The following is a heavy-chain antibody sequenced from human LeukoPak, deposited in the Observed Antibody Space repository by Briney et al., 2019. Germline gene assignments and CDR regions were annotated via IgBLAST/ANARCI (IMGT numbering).Heavy chain of an antibody. CDR3: ARAACSSTSCYAGYYYGMDV. Sequence: SETLSLTCTVSGDSISSGGSYWSWTRQHPGEGLEWIGYIYYSGTTNHNPSLKSRVTISVDTSKNQFSLKLSSVTAADTAVYYCARAACSSTSCYAGYYYGMDVWGQGTTVTVSS. D-gene: IGHD2-2*01. V-gene: IGHV4-31*03. CDR2: IYYSGTT. J-gene: IGHJ6*02. CDR1: GDSISSGGSY.